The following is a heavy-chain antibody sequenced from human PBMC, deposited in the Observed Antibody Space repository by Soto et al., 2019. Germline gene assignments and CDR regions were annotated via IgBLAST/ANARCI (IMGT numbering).Heavy chain of an antibody. J-gene: IGHJ5*02. CDR1: GGSISSSSYY. Sequence: SETLSLTCTVSGGSISSSSYYWGWIRQPPGKGLEWIGSIYYSGSTYYNPSLKSRVTISVDTSKNQFSLKLSSVTAADTAVYYCASHSSSWYGPWFDPWGQGTLVTVSS. V-gene: IGHV4-39*01. CDR3: ASHSSSWYGPWFDP. CDR2: IYYSGST. D-gene: IGHD6-13*01.